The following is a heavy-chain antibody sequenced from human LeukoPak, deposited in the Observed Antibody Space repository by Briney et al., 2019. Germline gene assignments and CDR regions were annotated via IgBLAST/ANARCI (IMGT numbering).Heavy chain of an antibody. J-gene: IGHJ4*02. CDR1: GGSFSGYY. D-gene: IGHD6-13*01. CDR2: INHSGST. Sequence: PSETLSLTCPVYGGSFSGYYWSWIRQPPGKGLEWIGEINHSGSTNYNPSLKSRVTISVDTSKNQFSLKLSPVTAADTAVYYCARGSSWYGLDYWGQGTLVTVSS. CDR3: ARGSSWYGLDY. V-gene: IGHV4-34*01.